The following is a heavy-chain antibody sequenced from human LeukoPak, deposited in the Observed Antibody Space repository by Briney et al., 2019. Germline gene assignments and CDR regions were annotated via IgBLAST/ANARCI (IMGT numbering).Heavy chain of an antibody. V-gene: IGHV3-48*01. J-gene: IGHJ4*02. CDR1: GFTFSSYS. Sequence: GGSLRLSCAASGFTFSSYSMNWVRQAPGKGLEWVSYISSSSSTIYYADSVKGRFTISRDNAKNSLYLQMNSLRAEDTAVYYCASRNRRSGSYLGVWGQGTLVTVSS. D-gene: IGHD1-26*01. CDR3: ASRNRRSGSYLGV. CDR2: ISSSSSTI.